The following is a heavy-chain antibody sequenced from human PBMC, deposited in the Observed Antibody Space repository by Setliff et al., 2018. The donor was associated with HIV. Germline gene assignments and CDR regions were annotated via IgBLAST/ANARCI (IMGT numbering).Heavy chain of an antibody. CDR2: IRHDGINE. Sequence: PGGSLRLSCAASGFTFSSYGMHWVRQAPGKGLEWVTFIRHDGINEDYRDSVKGRSSVSRDNSKNTVFLQMNSLRVEDTALYYCARGVPGICSGGTCYLEYWGQGALVTVSS. CDR1: GFTFSSYG. V-gene: IGHV3-30*02. J-gene: IGHJ4*02. D-gene: IGHD2-15*01. CDR3: ARGVPGICSGGTCYLEY.